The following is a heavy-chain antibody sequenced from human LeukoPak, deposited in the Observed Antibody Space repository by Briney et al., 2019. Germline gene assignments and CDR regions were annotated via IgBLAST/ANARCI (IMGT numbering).Heavy chain of an antibody. CDR2: ISSSSSYI. CDR1: GFTFSSYS. J-gene: IGHJ5*02. D-gene: IGHD2-2*01. CDR3: ARLLGYCSSTSCSNWFDP. Sequence: GGSLRLSCAASGFTFSSYSMNWVRQAPGKGLEWVSSISSSSSYIYYADSVKGRFTISRDNAKNSLYLQMNSLRAEDTAVYYCARLLGYCSSTSCSNWFDPWGQGTLVTVSS. V-gene: IGHV3-21*04.